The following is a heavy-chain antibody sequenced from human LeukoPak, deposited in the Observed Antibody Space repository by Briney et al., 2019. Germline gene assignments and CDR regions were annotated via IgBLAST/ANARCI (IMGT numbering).Heavy chain of an antibody. CDR2: ISSSSSTI. Sequence: GGSLRLSCAASGFTSGTYSMNWVRQAPGKGLEWVSYISSSSSTIYYADSVKGRFTISRDNSKNTLYLQMNSLRAEDTAVYYCAKTYYYDSSGYLNWGQGTLVTVSS. D-gene: IGHD3-22*01. CDR3: AKTYYYDSSGYLN. CDR1: GFTSGTYS. V-gene: IGHV3-48*01. J-gene: IGHJ4*02.